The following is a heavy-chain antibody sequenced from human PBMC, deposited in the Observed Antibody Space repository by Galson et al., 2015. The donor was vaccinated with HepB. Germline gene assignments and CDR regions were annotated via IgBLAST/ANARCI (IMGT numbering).Heavy chain of an antibody. CDR1: GGTFSSYA. CDR2: IIPIFGTA. D-gene: IGHD2-2*01. CDR3: ARVVCSSTSCRYNYYYGMDV. V-gene: IGHV1-69*13. J-gene: IGHJ6*02. Sequence: SVKVSCKASGGTFSSYAISWVRQAPGQGLEWMGGIIPIFGTANYAQKFQGRVTITADESTSTAYMELSSLRSEDTAVYYCARVVCSSTSCRYNYYYGMDVWGQGTTVTVSS.